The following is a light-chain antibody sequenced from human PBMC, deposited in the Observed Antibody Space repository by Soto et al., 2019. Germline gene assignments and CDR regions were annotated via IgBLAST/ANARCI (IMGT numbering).Light chain of an antibody. Sequence: QSALTQPPSASGSPGQSVTISCTGTSSDVGGYNYVSWYQQYPGKAPKLMIYEVSKRPSGVPDRFSGSKSGYTASLTVSGLQAEDEADYYCSSYAGSSNFYVFGTGAKGTVL. J-gene: IGLJ1*01. CDR2: EVS. CDR3: SSYAGSSNFYV. CDR1: SSDVGGYNY. V-gene: IGLV2-8*01.